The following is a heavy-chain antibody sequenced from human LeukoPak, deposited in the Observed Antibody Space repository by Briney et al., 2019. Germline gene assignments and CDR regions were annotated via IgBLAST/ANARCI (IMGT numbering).Heavy chain of an antibody. V-gene: IGHV3-49*04. CDR1: GFTFGDYE. D-gene: IGHD3-10*01. Sequence: PGRSLRLSCLASGFTFGDYEMSWVRQAPGKGLEWVGFIRSKTYGVTTEYAASVKGRFTISRDDSKSIAYLQMNSLKTEDTAVYYCSRRSSYDYFDYWGQGILVTVSS. CDR2: IRSKTYGVTT. J-gene: IGHJ4*02. CDR3: SRRSSYDYFDY.